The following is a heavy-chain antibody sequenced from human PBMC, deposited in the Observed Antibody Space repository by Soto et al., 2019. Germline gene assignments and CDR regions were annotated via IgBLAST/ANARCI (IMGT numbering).Heavy chain of an antibody. CDR3: ARGELLWFGELLR. D-gene: IGHD3-10*01. J-gene: IGHJ4*02. V-gene: IGHV1-8*01. CDR1: GYTFTSYE. CDR2: MNPNSGDT. Sequence: QVQLVQSGAEVKKPGASVKVSCKASGYTFTSYEINWVRQATGQGLEWMGWMNPNSGDTGYAQKFQGRVTMTRNTSISTAYMELSSLRSEDSAVYYCARGELLWFGELLRWGQGTLVTVSS.